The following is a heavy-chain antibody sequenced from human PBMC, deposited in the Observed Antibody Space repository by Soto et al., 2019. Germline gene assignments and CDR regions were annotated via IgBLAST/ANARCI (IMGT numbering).Heavy chain of an antibody. D-gene: IGHD2-21*02. Sequence: HPGGSLRLSCAASGFTFSSYWMSWVCQAPGKGLEWVANIKQDGSEKYYVDSVKGRFTISRDNAKNSLYLQMNSLRAEDTAVYYCARQHPCGGDCLDAFAIRGQGTMVTVSS. CDR1: GFTFSSYW. CDR2: IKQDGSEK. J-gene: IGHJ3*02. CDR3: ARQHPCGGDCLDAFAI. V-gene: IGHV3-7*01.